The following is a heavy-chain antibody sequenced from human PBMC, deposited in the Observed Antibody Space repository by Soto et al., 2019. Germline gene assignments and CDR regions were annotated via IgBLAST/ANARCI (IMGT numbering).Heavy chain of an antibody. CDR2: ISYDGTNK. J-gene: IGHJ4*02. CDR1: GFTFSIYC. Sequence: SLRLSFEASGFTFSIYCMPWVRQAPGKGLEWVAVISYDGTNKYYADSVKGRFSISRDNSKNSLYLQMNSLRVEDAAVYYCATDGSNGFDHWGQGTPVTVSS. V-gene: IGHV3-30*03. CDR3: ATDGSNGFDH. D-gene: IGHD2-8*01.